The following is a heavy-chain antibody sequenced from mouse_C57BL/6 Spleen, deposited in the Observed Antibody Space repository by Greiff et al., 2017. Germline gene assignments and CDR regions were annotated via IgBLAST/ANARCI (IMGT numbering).Heavy chain of an antibody. J-gene: IGHJ1*03. D-gene: IGHD2-4*01. Sequence: QVQLKQPGAELVKPGASVKMSCKASGYTFTSYWITWVKQRPGQGLEWIGDIYPGSGSTNYNEKFKSKATLTVDTSSSTAYMQLSSLTSEDSAVYYCARGRASGYDYDGHWYFGGWGTATTVSV. CDR1: GYTFTSYW. CDR2: IYPGSGST. V-gene: IGHV1-55*01. CDR3: ARGRASGYDYDGHWYFGG.